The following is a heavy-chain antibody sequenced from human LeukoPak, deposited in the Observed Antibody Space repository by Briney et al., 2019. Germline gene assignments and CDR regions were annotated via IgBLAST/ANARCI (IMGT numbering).Heavy chain of an antibody. D-gene: IGHD1-1*01. V-gene: IGHV3-23*01. CDR1: GFTFSSFA. CDR3: ARGQELDDGVFDS. Sequence: GGSLRLSCAASGFTFSSFAMTWVRQAPGTGLEWVSTLRSNGDTACNADSVKGRFTISRDNSKNTVYLQMNILRVEDTAIYYCARGQELDDGVFDSWGQGTLVTVSA. CDR2: LRSNGDTA. J-gene: IGHJ4*02.